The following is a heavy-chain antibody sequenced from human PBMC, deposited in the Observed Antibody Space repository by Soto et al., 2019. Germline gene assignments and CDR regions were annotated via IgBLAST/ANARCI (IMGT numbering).Heavy chain of an antibody. CDR3: ARQEVGAGDYSFDY. J-gene: IGHJ4*02. Sequence: SETLSLTCTVSGGSISSYYWSWIRQPPGKGLEWIGYIYYSGSTNYNPSLKSRVTISVDTSKNQFSLKLSSVTAADTAVYYCARQEVGAGDYSFDYWGQGTRVPVSS. V-gene: IGHV4-59*08. CDR2: IYYSGST. CDR1: GGSISSYY. D-gene: IGHD3-10*01.